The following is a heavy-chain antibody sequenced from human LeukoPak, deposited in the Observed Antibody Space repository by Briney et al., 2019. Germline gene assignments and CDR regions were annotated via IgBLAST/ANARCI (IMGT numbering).Heavy chain of an antibody. D-gene: IGHD3-3*01. Sequence: PGGSLRLSCAASGFTFSSYSMNWVRQAPGKGLEWVSSISSSGSYIYYADSVKGRFTISRDNAKNSLYLQMNSLRAEDTAVYYCARDERAPHYYGNSGYWGQGTLVTVSS. V-gene: IGHV3-21*01. CDR2: ISSSGSYI. J-gene: IGHJ4*02. CDR1: GFTFSSYS. CDR3: ARDERAPHYYGNSGY.